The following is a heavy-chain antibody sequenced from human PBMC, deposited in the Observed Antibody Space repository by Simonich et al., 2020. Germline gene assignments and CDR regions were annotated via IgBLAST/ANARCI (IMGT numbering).Heavy chain of an antibody. CDR3: ARDHLDSGSYYFDY. J-gene: IGHJ4*02. Sequence: QVQLVESGGGVVQPGRSLRLSCAASGFTFSSYAMHWVRQAQGKGLEWVAIISYDGSNKYYADAGKGRITISRDNSKNTLYLQMNSLRAEDTAVYYCARDHLDSGSYYFDYWGQGTLVTVSS. CDR2: ISYDGSNK. CDR1: GFTFSSYA. D-gene: IGHD1-26*01. V-gene: IGHV3-30*07.